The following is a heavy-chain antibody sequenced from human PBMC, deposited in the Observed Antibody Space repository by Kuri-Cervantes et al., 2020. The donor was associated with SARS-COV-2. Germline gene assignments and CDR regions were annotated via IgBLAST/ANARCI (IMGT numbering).Heavy chain of an antibody. CDR1: GYTFTSYG. Sequence: SVKVSCKASGYTFTSYGISWVRQAPGQGLEWMGGIIPIFGTANYAQKFQGRVTITADESTSTAYMELSSLRSEDTAVYYCARAYGGPLGWFDPWGQGTLVTVSS. V-gene: IGHV1-69*13. CDR2: IIPIFGTA. D-gene: IGHD4-17*01. J-gene: IGHJ5*02. CDR3: ARAYGGPLGWFDP.